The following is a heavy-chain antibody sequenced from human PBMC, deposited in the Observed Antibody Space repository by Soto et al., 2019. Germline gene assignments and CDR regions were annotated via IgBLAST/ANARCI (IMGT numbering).Heavy chain of an antibody. CDR2: IYYVGNT. V-gene: IGHV4-39*01. D-gene: IGHD6-6*01. CDR3: ARSSITPRLFMYPFDY. CDR1: GGSITSSSHY. Sequence: PSETLSLTCTVSGGSITSSSHYWGWIRQPPGKGLECIGNIYYVGNTYYNPSLKSRVIISLDTSKNQFSLRLNSVTAADTAVYYCARSSITPRLFMYPFDYWGQGTLVTVSS. J-gene: IGHJ4*02.